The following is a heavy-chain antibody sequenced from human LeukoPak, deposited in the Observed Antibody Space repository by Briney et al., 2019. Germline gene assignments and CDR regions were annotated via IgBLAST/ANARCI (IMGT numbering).Heavy chain of an antibody. D-gene: IGHD3-10*01. J-gene: IGHJ5*02. CDR3: ASHYGSGKTAWGA. Sequence: PGGSLRLSCAASGFTVNSNYMSWVRQAPGKGLEWVFVIYGGGSTIYADSVKGRFTISRDNSKNTLYLQMNSLRAEDTAVYYCASHYGSGKTAWGAWGQGTLVTVSS. CDR2: IYGGGST. CDR1: GFTVNSNY. V-gene: IGHV3-53*01.